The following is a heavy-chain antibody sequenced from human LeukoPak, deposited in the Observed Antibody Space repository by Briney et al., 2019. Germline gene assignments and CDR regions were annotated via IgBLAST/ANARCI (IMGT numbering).Heavy chain of an antibody. CDR3: ARCYDVFTAYNLPGFDH. J-gene: IGHJ5*02. V-gene: IGHV4-59*12. CDR1: GGSITYYY. CDR2: IRYTGTT. D-gene: IGHD3-16*01. Sequence: SETLSLPCTVSGGSITYYYWSWIRQSPGRGLEWIGYIRYTGTTNYNPSLESRVTISSDTSKNQFSLMLTSVTAADTAVYYCARCYDVFTAYNLPGFDHWGQGALVTVSS.